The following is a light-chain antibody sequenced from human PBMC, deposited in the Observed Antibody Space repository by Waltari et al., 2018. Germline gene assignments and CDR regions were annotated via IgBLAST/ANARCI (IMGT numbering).Light chain of an antibody. J-gene: IGLJ3*02. V-gene: IGLV1-40*01. CDR2: GNN. Sequence: QSVLTQPPSVSGAPGQRVTISCTGSSSNIGAGYDVHWYQQLPGTAPKVLIYGNNNRPPGVPDRFSGSKSGTSASLAVTGLQAEDEADYYCQSYDSSLSGWVFGGGTKLTVL. CDR3: QSYDSSLSGWV. CDR1: SSNIGAGYD.